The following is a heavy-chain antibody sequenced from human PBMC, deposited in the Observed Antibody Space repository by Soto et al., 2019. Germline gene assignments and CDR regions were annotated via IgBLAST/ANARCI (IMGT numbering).Heavy chain of an antibody. D-gene: IGHD6-13*01. CDR3: AKDLGSLYSRSDY. CDR2: ISYDGSNK. J-gene: IGHJ4*02. V-gene: IGHV3-30*18. Sequence: GSLRLSCAASGFTFSSYGMHWVRQAPGKGLEWVAVISYDGSNKYYADSVKGRFTISRDNSKNTLYLQMNSLRAEDTAVYYCAKDLGSLYSRSDYWGQGTMVAVYS. CDR1: GFTFSSYG.